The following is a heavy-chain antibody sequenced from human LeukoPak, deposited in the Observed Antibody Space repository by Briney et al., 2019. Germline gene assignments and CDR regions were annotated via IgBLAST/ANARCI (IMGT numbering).Heavy chain of an antibody. CDR2: IKQDGSET. V-gene: IGHV3-7*01. D-gene: IGHD3-10*01. CDR1: GFTFSSYW. Sequence: GGSLRLSCAGSGFTFSSYWMCWIRQAPGKGREWVANIKQDGSETYYVDSLKGRFTISRDNAKNSVYLQMNSLGAEDTAVYYCARGGLIGSGWYFDLWGRGTLVTVSS. J-gene: IGHJ2*01. CDR3: ARGGLIGSGWYFDL.